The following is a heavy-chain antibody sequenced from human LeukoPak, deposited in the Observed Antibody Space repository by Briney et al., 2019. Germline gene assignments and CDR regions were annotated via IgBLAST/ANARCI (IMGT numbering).Heavy chain of an antibody. CDR1: GSSISNTNW. CDR2: VNLQGST. Sequence: TSETLSLTCGVSGSSISNTNWWAWVRQPPGKGLEWIGEVNLQGSTNYNPSLKSRVAILVDKSENHISLKLTSVTAADTAVYYCASEGYYYGSGKVGWFDPWGQGTLVTVSS. CDR3: ASEGYYYGSGKVGWFDP. J-gene: IGHJ5*02. V-gene: IGHV4-4*02. D-gene: IGHD3-10*01.